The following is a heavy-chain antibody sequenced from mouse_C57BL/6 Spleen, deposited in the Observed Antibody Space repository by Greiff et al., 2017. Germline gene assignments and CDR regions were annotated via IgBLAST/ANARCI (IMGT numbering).Heavy chain of an antibody. J-gene: IGHJ1*03. D-gene: IGHD2-1*01. CDR1: GFTFSSYA. Sequence: EVHLVESGEGLVKPGGSLKLSCAASGFTFSSYAMSWVRQTPEKRLEWVAYISSGGDYIYYADTVKGRFTISRDNARNTLYLQMSSLKSEDTAMYCWSRDYGNFWYFDVWGTGTTVTVSS. CDR3: SRDYGNFWYFDV. V-gene: IGHV5-9-1*02. CDR2: ISSGGDYI.